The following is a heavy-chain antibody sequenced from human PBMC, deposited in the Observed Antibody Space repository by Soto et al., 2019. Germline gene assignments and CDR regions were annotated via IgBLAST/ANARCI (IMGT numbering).Heavy chain of an antibody. CDR1: GYTFTSYA. D-gene: IGHD3-10*01. CDR3: AGELLWFGEVSNWFDP. CDR2: INAGNGNT. J-gene: IGHJ5*02. Sequence: QVQLVQSGAEVKKPGASVKVSCKASGYTFTSYAMHWVRQAPGQRLEWMGWINAGNGNTKYSQKFQGRVTITRDTSASTAYMELSSLRSEDTAVYYCAGELLWFGEVSNWFDPWGQGTLVTVSS. V-gene: IGHV1-3*01.